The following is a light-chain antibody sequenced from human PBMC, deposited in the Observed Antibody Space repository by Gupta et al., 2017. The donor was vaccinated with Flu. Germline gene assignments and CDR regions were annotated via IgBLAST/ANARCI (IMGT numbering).Light chain of an antibody. CDR2: EGS. CDR3: CSHAGSGTYYV. CDR1: SSDVGSYNL. V-gene: IGLV2-23*01. Sequence: ITISCTGTSSDVGSYNLVSWYQQHPGKAPKLMIYEGSKRPSGVSNRFPGSKSGNTASLTISGLRAEDEADYYCCSHAGSGTYYVFGTGTKVTVL. J-gene: IGLJ1*01.